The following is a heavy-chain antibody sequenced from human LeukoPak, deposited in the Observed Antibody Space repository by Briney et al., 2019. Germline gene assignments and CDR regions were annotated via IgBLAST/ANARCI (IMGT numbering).Heavy chain of an antibody. J-gene: IGHJ4*02. Sequence: GGSLRLSCAASEFTFSSYSMNWVRQAPGKGLEWVSYITNSGNSKSYADSVKGRFTISRDNSKNTLYLQMNSLRAEDTAVYYCAIHPYYDSSGYPYYFDYWGQGTLVTVSS. D-gene: IGHD3-22*01. CDR2: ITNSGNSK. CDR1: EFTFSSYS. V-gene: IGHV3-48*01. CDR3: AIHPYYDSSGYPYYFDY.